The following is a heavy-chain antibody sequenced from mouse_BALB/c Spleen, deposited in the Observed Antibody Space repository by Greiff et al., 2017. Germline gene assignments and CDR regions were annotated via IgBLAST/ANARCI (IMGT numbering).Heavy chain of an antibody. CDR1: GYSFTSYW. CDR2: IDPSDSET. V-gene: IGHV1S126*01. D-gene: IGHD1-1*01. J-gene: IGHJ2*01. CDR3: ARYYYGSSYYFDY. Sequence: VQVVESGPQLVRPGASVKISCKASGYSFTSYWMHWVKQRPGQGLEWIGMIDPSDSETRLNQKFKDKATLTVDNSSSTAYMQLSSPTSEDSAVYYCARYYYGSSYYFDYWGQGTTLTVSS.